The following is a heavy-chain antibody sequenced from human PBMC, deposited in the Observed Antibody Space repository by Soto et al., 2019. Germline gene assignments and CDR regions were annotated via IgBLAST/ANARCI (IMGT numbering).Heavy chain of an antibody. CDR1: GGSISSSSYY. V-gene: IGHV4-39*01. Sequence: SETLSLTCTVSGGSISSSSYYWGWIRQPPGKGLEWIGSIYYSGSTYYNPSLKSRVTISVDTSKDQFSLKLSSVTAADTAVYYCARRGSGSYSDYWGQGTLVTVS. CDR2: IYYSGST. D-gene: IGHD3-10*01. CDR3: ARRGSGSYSDY. J-gene: IGHJ4*02.